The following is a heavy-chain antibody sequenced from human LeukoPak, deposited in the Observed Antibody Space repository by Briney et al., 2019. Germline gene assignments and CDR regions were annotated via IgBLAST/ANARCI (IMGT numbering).Heavy chain of an antibody. V-gene: IGHV4-39*01. CDR3: ARHSIGATTDFDY. CDR2: IYYSGRT. J-gene: IGHJ4*02. Sequence: SQTLSLTCTVSGGSISSSSYYWGWIRQPPGKGLEWIGSIYYSGRTYYNPSLKSRVTISVDTSKNQFSLKLSSVTAADTAVYYCARHSIGATTDFDYWGQGTLVTVSS. D-gene: IGHD1-26*01. CDR1: GGSISSSSYY.